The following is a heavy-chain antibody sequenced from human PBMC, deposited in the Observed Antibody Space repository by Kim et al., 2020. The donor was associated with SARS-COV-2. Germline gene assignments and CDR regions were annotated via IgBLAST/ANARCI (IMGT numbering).Heavy chain of an antibody. J-gene: IGHJ3*02. CDR3: ARPRWLQWDAFDI. D-gene: IGHD5-12*01. V-gene: IGHV5-51*01. Sequence: YSPAFQGQATISADKSISTAYLQWSSLKASDTAMYYCARPRWLQWDAFDIWGQGTMVTVSS.